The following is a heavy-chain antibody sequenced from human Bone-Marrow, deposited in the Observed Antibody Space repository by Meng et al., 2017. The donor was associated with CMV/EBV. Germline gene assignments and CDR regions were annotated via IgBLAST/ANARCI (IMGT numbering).Heavy chain of an antibody. CDR3: AVGYCSSTSCRFDY. Sequence: ASVNVSCKATGYTFTGYYMHWVRQAPGQGLEWMGWINPNSGGTNYAQKFQGRVTMTRDTSISTAYMELSRLRSDDTAVYYCAVGYCSSTSCRFDYWGQGTLVTGSS. D-gene: IGHD2-2*01. CDR2: INPNSGGT. V-gene: IGHV1-2*02. J-gene: IGHJ4*02. CDR1: GYTFTGYY.